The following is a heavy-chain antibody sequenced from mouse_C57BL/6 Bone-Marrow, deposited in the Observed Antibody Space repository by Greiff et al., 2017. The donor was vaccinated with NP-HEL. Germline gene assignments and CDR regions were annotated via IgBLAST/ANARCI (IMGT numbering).Heavy chain of an antibody. CDR2: IYPGSGNT. CDR3: ARLGLTFYYFDY. J-gene: IGHJ2*01. D-gene: IGHD4-1*01. CDR1: GYTFTDYY. Sequence: VQLQQSGAELVRPGASVKLSCKASGYTFTDYYINWLKQRPGQGLEWIARIYPGSGNTYYNEKFKGKATLTAEKSSSTAYMQLSSLTSEDSAVYFCARLGLTFYYFDYWGQGTTLTVSS. V-gene: IGHV1-76*01.